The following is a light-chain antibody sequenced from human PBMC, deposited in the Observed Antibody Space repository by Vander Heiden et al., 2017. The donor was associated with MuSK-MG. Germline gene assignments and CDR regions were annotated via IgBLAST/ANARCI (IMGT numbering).Light chain of an antibody. V-gene: IGKV1-39*01. CDR2: AAS. CDR1: QSISSY. CDR3: QQSDSTPMT. Sequence: DIQMTQSPSSLPASVGDRVTITCRASQSISSYLNWYQQKPGKAPKLLIYAASSLQSGVPSRFSGSGSGTDFTLTISRLQPEDFATYYCQQSDSTPMTFGQGTKVEIK. J-gene: IGKJ1*01.